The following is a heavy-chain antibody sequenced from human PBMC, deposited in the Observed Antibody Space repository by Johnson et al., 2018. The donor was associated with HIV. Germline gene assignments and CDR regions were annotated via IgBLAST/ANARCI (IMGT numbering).Heavy chain of an antibody. CDR3: ARGGGSWWGTEIDTFDI. CDR1: GFTFSTYG. J-gene: IGHJ3*02. D-gene: IGHD1/OR15-1a*01. CDR2: IWYDGSNK. Sequence: QVLLVESGGGVVQPGGSPRLSCVASGFTFSTYGMHWVRQAPGKGLEWVAVIWYDGSNKYYADSVKGRFTISRDNSKNTLYLQMKSLRTEETAVYYCARGGGSWWGTEIDTFDIWGQGTMVTVSS. V-gene: IGHV3-33*01.